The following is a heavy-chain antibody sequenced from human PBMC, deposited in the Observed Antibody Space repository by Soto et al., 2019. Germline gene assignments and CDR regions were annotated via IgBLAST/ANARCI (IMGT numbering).Heavy chain of an antibody. CDR2: INHSGST. D-gene: IGHD3-3*01. CDR3: ARDNYDFWSGSYYYYYYGMDV. Sequence: SETLSLTCAVYGGSFSGYYWSWIRQPPGKGLEWIGEINHSGSTNYNPSLKSRVTISVDTSKNQFSLKLSSVPAADTAVYYCARDNYDFWSGSYYYYYYGMDVWGQGTTVTVSS. V-gene: IGHV4-34*01. CDR1: GGSFSGYY. J-gene: IGHJ6*02.